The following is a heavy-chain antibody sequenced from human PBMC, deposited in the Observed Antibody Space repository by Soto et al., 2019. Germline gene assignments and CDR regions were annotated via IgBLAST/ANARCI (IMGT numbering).Heavy chain of an antibody. D-gene: IGHD4-17*01. J-gene: IGHJ3*02. CDR1: GFTVSSNY. Sequence: GGSMELSIAGSGFTVSSNYMIWVRKAQGKGLEWVSVIYSGGSTYYADSVKGRFTTSRDNAKNSLYLQMNSLRAEDTAVYYCARVSYGGNSKAFDIWGQGTMVTVSS. CDR3: ARVSYGGNSKAFDI. V-gene: IGHV3-53*01. CDR2: IYSGGST.